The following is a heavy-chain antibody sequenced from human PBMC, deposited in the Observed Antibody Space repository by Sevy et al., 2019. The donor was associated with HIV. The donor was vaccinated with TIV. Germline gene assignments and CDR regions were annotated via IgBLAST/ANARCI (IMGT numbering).Heavy chain of an antibody. V-gene: IGHV1-24*01. D-gene: IGHD3-22*01. J-gene: IGHJ4*02. CDR2: FDPEGGET. CDR1: GYTLTGFS. Sequence: ASVKVSCKVTGYTLTGFSMHWVRQTPGKGLEWMGTFDPEGGETIYAQKFQGRVIMTEDTSVDTAHMDLSSLTSEDTAVYYCATTKDYYDSSGYPFDYWGQGTLVTVSS. CDR3: ATTKDYYDSSGYPFDY.